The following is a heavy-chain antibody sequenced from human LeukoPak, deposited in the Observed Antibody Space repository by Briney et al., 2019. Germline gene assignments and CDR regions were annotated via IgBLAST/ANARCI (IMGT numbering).Heavy chain of an antibody. Sequence: WASVKVSCKASGYTFTSYYMHWVRQAPGQGLEWMGIINPSGGSTSYAQKFQGRVTMTRDTSTSTVYMELSSLRSEDTAVYYRARGSVVVTAIFRPLQYFDYWGQGTLVTVSS. CDR1: GYTFTSYY. CDR2: INPSGGST. CDR3: ARGSVVVTAIFRPLQYFDY. D-gene: IGHD2-21*02. V-gene: IGHV1-46*01. J-gene: IGHJ4*02.